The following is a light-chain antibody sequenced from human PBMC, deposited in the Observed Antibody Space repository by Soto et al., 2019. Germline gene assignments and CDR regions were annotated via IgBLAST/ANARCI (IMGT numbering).Light chain of an antibody. CDR3: RSYTSSSTRV. CDR2: EVS. Sequence: QSVLTQPASVSGSPGQSITISCTGTSSDVGGYNYVSWYQQHPGKAPKLMIYEVSNRPSGVSNRFSGSKSGNTASLTISGLQAEDEADYYCRSYTSSSTRVFGTGPKLTVL. J-gene: IGLJ1*01. V-gene: IGLV2-14*01. CDR1: SSDVGGYNY.